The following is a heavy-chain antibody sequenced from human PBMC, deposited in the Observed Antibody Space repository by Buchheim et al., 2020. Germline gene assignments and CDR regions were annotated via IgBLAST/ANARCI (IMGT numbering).Heavy chain of an antibody. V-gene: IGHV4-34*01. CDR3: ARVQGYRGDY. D-gene: IGHD2-15*01. CDR1: GGSFSGYY. Sequence: QVQLQQWGTGLLKPSETLSLTCAVSGGSFSGYYWSWIRQPPGKGLEWIGEINHSGSTNYNPSLKSRVTISVDTSKNQFSLKLSSVTAADTAVYYCARVQGYRGDYWGQGTL. CDR2: INHSGST. J-gene: IGHJ4*02.